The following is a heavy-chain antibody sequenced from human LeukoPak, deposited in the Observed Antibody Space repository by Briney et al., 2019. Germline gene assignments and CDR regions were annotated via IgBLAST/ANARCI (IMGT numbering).Heavy chain of an antibody. CDR2: IKQDGSVK. J-gene: IGHJ4*02. V-gene: IGHV3-7*01. D-gene: IGHD5-24*01. CDR1: GFSCSTYW. Sequence: PGGSLRLSCAASGFSCSTYWMSWVRQAPGKGLEWVANIKQDGSVKYYVDSVKGRFAISRDNAKNSLYLQMNSLRAEDTAVYYCAREDAYNADFDFWGQGTLVTVSS. CDR3: AREDAYNADFDF.